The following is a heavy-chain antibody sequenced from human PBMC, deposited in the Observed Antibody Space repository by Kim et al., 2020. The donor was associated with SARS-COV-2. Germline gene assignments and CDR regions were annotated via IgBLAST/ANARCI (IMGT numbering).Heavy chain of an antibody. CDR3: ARDQIVVVPAAIRGPYNWFDP. Sequence: SETLSLTCTVSGGSISSGGYYWSWIRQHPGKGLEWIGYIYYSGSTYYNPSLKSRVTISVDTSKNQFSLKLSSVTAADTAVYYCARDQIVVVPAAIRGPYNWFDPWGQGTLVTVSS. D-gene: IGHD2-2*02. CDR1: GGSISSGGYY. CDR2: IYYSGST. V-gene: IGHV4-31*03. J-gene: IGHJ5*02.